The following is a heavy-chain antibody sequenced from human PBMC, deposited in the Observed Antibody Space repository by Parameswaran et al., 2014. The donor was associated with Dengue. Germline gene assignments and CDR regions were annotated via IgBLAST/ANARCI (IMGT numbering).Heavy chain of an antibody. J-gene: IGHJ5*02. CDR2: IYYSGST. CDR3: ARLVGCSSTSCYPDNWFDP. Sequence: VRQAPGKGLEWIGSIYYSGSTYYNPSLKSRVTISVDTSKNQFSLKLSSVTAADTAVYYCARLVGCSSTSCYPDNWFDPWGQGTLVTVSS. V-gene: IGHV4-39*01. D-gene: IGHD2-2*01.